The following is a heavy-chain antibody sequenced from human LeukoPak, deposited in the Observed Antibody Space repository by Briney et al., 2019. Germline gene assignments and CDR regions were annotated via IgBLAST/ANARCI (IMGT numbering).Heavy chain of an antibody. Sequence: PGGSLRLSCVASGFSFNNQAMSWVRQAPGKGLEWVSVISGGGESTHYAHSVKGRFITSRDNSKNTLYLQMNSLRADDTALYYCANLPDVWGQGVSVTVSS. V-gene: IGHV3-23*01. CDR3: ANLPDV. CDR1: GFSFNNQA. J-gene: IGHJ6*02. CDR2: ISGGGEST.